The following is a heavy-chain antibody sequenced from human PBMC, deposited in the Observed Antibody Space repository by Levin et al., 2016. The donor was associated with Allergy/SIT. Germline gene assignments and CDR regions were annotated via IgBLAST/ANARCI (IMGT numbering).Heavy chain of an antibody. D-gene: IGHD3-16*02. CDR1: VAPSVVTT. CDR2: IYYSGST. V-gene: IGHV4-59*01. CDR3: ARAWGSYRYHDY. J-gene: IGHJ4*02. Sequence: SETLPSPALSLVAPSVVTTGAGSGQPPGKGLEWIGYIYYSGSTNYNPSLKSRVTISVDTSKNQFSLKLSSVTAADTAVYYCARAWGSYRYHDYWGQGTLVTVSS.